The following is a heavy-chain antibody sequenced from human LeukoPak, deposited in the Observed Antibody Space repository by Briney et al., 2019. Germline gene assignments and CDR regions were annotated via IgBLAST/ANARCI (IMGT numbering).Heavy chain of an antibody. J-gene: IGHJ6*04. CDR3: ARDLPYSSSWYYYYGMDV. CDR2: ISAYNGNT. D-gene: IGHD6-13*01. CDR1: GYTFTSYS. Sequence: GASVTVSCKASGYTFTSYSISWVRQAPGQGLEWMGWISAYNGNTNYAQKLQGRVTMTTDTSTSTAYMELRSLRSDDTAVYYCARDLPYSSSWYYYYGMDVWGKGTTVTVSS. V-gene: IGHV1-18*04.